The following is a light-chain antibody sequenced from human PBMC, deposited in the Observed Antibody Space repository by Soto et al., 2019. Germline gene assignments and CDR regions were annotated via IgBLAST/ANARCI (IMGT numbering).Light chain of an antibody. J-gene: IGKJ1*01. CDR3: QQYGRT. CDR2: GTS. Sequence: EIVLTQSPGTLSLSPGERATLSCRASQSVSSSYLAWYQQKPGQAPRLLIYGTSSRATAIPDRFSGSGSGTDFTLTISRLEPEDFAVYYCQQYGRTFGQGTKVKIK. CDR1: QSVSSSY. V-gene: IGKV3-20*01.